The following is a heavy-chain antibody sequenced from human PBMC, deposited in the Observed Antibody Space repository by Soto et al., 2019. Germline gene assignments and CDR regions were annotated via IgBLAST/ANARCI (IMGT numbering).Heavy chain of an antibody. J-gene: IGHJ4*02. CDR2: INAGNGNT. CDR3: ARNLMDYDILTSYYMGYYFDY. Sequence: ASVKVSCKASGYTFTSYAMHWVRQAPGQRLEWMGWINAGNGNTKYSQKFQGRVTITRDTSASTAYMELSSLRSEDTAVYYCARNLMDYDILTSYYMGYYFDYWGQGTLVTVSS. D-gene: IGHD3-9*01. CDR1: GYTFTSYA. V-gene: IGHV1-3*01.